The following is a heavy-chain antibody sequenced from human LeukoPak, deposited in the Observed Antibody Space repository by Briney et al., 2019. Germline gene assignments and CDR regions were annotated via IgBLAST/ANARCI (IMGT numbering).Heavy chain of an antibody. V-gene: IGHV4-34*01. D-gene: IGHD6-13*01. CDR2: INHSGST. CDR3: ARGGAAAGPDY. Sequence: GSLRLSCAASGFTFSSYAMSWVRQPPGKGLEWIGEINHSGSTNYNPSLKSRVTISVDTSKNQFSLKLSSVTAADTAVYYCARGGAAAGPDYWGQGTLVTVSS. CDR1: GFTFSSYA. J-gene: IGHJ4*02.